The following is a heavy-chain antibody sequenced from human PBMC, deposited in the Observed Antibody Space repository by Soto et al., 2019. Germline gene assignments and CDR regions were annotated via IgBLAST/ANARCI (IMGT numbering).Heavy chain of an antibody. CDR2: ISGSGGST. D-gene: IGHD5-18*01. V-gene: IGHV3-23*01. CDR3: ARGLLRYSYGYDDAFDI. CDR1: GFTFSSYA. Sequence: EVQLLESGGGLVQPGGSLRLSCAASGFTFSSYAMSWVRQAPGKGLEWGSAISGSGGSTYYADSVKGRFTIPKDNSKNTLYLQMNSLRAEDTDVYYCARGLLRYSYGYDDAFDIWGQGTMVTVSS. J-gene: IGHJ3*02.